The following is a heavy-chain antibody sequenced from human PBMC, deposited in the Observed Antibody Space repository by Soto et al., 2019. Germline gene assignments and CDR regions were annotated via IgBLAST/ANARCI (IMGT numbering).Heavy chain of an antibody. J-gene: IGHJ4*02. Sequence: EVQLVESGGGLVQPGGSLRLSCAASGFTFRIYWMTWVRQAPGKGLEWVANIKQDGSEKNYVDSVKGRFTISRDNAKNSRYLQMNSLRAEDTAVYYCAREAKMVRGVTIYYFDYWGQGTRVTVSS. CDR3: AREAKMVRGVTIYYFDY. D-gene: IGHD3-10*01. V-gene: IGHV3-7*01. CDR2: IKQDGSEK. CDR1: GFTFRIYW.